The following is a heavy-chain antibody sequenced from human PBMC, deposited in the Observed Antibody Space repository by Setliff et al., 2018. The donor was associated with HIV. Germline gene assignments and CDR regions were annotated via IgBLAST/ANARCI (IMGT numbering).Heavy chain of an antibody. CDR3: ASRIYYYDSNNFLREEGFDP. D-gene: IGHD3-22*01. CDR2: IYYSGTT. J-gene: IGHJ5*02. Sequence: TSETLSLTCTVSGVSISNYYWSWIRQPPGKGLEWIGTIYYSGTTYYNPSLKSRVTMSIDTSQNQFSLNLTSVTAADTAVYYCASRIYYYDSNNFLREEGFDPRGQGTLVTVSS. CDR1: GVSISNYY. V-gene: IGHV4-59*04.